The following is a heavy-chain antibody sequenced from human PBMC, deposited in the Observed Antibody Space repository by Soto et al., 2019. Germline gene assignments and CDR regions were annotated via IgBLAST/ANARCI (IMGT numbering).Heavy chain of an antibody. CDR2: IYYSGST. CDR3: ARSLDYDSSGPDY. J-gene: IGHJ4*02. Sequence: ETLSLTCTVSGGSISSYYWSWIRQPPGKGLEWIGYIYYSGSTNYNPSLKSRVTTSVDTSKNQFSLKLSSVTAADTAVYYCARSLDYDSSGPDYWGQGTLVTVSS. D-gene: IGHD3-22*01. V-gene: IGHV4-59*01. CDR1: GGSISSYY.